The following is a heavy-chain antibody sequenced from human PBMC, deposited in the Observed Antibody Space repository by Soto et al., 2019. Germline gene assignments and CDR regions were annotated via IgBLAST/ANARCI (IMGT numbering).Heavy chain of an antibody. D-gene: IGHD1-26*01. Sequence: VQLVESGGGLVEPGGSLRLSCAASGFTFNHAWMTWDRQAPGKGLEWVGRIKSKTDGGTADYAAPVKGRFTISRDDSNSTLYLQMNSLKTENTGVYYADTGRSWVGRGYWGQGTLVTVSS. CDR1: GFTFNHAW. J-gene: IGHJ4*02. CDR3: DTGRSWVGRGY. V-gene: IGHV3-15*07. CDR2: IKSKTDGGTA.